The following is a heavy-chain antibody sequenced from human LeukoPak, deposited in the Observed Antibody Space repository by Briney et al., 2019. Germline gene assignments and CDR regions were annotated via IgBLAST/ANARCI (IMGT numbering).Heavy chain of an antibody. V-gene: IGHV3-7*03. CDR1: GFTFSTYW. CDR2: IHQHGTDK. Sequence: PGGSLRLSCAASGFTFSTYWMSWVRQAPGKGLEWVANIHQHGTDKNYRDSVKGRFTISRDNAQNSLFLQMNSLRAEDTAVYYCAKAPADYCSSTSSSDVWGKGTTVTVSS. CDR3: AKAPADYCSSTSSSDV. J-gene: IGHJ6*04. D-gene: IGHD2-2*01.